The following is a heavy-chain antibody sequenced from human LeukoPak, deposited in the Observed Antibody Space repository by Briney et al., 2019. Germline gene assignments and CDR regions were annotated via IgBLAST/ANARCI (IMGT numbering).Heavy chain of an antibody. CDR2: INWNGGST. CDR1: GFTFDDYG. Sequence: PGGSLRLSCAASGFTFDDYGTNWVRQAPGKGLEWVSGINWNGGSTGYADSVKGRFTISRDNAKNSLYLQMNSLRAEDTAVYYCARYGSWELLIYWGQGTLVTVSS. CDR3: ARYGSWELLIY. J-gene: IGHJ4*02. D-gene: IGHD1-26*01. V-gene: IGHV3-20*04.